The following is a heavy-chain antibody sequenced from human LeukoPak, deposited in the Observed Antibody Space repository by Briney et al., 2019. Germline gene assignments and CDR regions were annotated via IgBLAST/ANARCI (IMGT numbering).Heavy chain of an antibody. D-gene: IGHD6-13*01. J-gene: IGHJ5*02. Sequence: PSETLSLTCTVSGGSISSGDYYWSWIRQPPGKGLEWIGYIYYSGSTYYNPSLKSRVTISVDTSKNQFSLKLSPVTAADTAVYYCAREMAPPYSSSSNWFDPWGQGTLVTVSS. CDR2: IYYSGST. CDR3: AREMAPPYSSSSNWFDP. V-gene: IGHV4-30-4*01. CDR1: GGSISSGDYY.